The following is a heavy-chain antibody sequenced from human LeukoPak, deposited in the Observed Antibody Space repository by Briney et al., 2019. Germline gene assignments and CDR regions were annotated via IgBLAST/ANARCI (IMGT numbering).Heavy chain of an antibody. CDR3: ARDRGLLGSGSYYYYGMDV. J-gene: IGHJ6*02. CDR1: GFTFSSYG. CDR2: IRYDGSNK. V-gene: IGHV3-30*02. D-gene: IGHD3-10*02. Sequence: GGSLRLSCAASGFTFSSYGMHWVRQDPGKGLEWVAFIRYDGSNKYYADSVKGRFTISRDNSKNTLYLQMNSLRAEDTAVYYCARDRGLLGSGSYYYYGMDVWGQGTTVTVSS.